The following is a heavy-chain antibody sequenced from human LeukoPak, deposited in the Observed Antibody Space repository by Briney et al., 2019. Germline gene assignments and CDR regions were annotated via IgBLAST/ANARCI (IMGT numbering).Heavy chain of an antibody. CDR3: ARGYCSGGSCYSEGVYFDY. Sequence: GGSLRLSCAASGFTVSSNYMSWVRQAPGKGLEWVSVIYSGGSTYYADSVKGRFTISRDNSKNTLCLQMNSLRAEDTAVYYCARGYCSGGSCYSEGVYFDYWGQGTLVTVSS. V-gene: IGHV3-53*01. CDR1: GFTVSSNY. D-gene: IGHD2-15*01. CDR2: IYSGGST. J-gene: IGHJ4*02.